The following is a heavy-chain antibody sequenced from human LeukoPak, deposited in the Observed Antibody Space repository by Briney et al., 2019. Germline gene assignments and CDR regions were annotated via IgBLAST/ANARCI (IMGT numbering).Heavy chain of an antibody. CDR2: ISSSRSYI. J-gene: IGHJ6*03. V-gene: IGHV3-21*04. CDR1: GFTFSHSA. CDR3: AVSFYYYYMDV. D-gene: IGHD1-7*01. Sequence: GGSLRLSCAASGFTFSHSAMSWVRQAPGKGLEWVSFISSSRSYIYYADSVKGRFTISRDNAKNTLYLQMNSLRAEDTAVYYCAVSFYYYYMDVWGKGTTVTVSS.